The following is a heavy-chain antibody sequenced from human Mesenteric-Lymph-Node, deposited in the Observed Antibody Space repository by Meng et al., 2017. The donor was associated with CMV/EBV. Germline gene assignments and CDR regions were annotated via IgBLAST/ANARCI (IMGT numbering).Heavy chain of an antibody. Sequence: GESLKISCAGSGFTFTNYAMHWVRQAPGKGLEWVALISRDGSDKNYADSLKGRFTISRDSSKNTLYLQMNSLRTEDTAVYYCARGRYSSGWDDAFDILGQGTVVTVSS. D-gene: IGHD6-19*01. J-gene: IGHJ3*02. CDR2: ISRDGSDK. V-gene: IGHV3-30-3*01. CDR3: ARGRYSSGWDDAFDI. CDR1: GFTFTNYA.